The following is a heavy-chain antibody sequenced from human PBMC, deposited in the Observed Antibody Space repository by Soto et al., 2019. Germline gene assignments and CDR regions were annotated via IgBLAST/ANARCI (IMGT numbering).Heavy chain of an antibody. CDR3: ARDRKSSSWYGYFDL. Sequence: QVQLVQSGAEVKKPGSSVKVSCKASGGTFSSYAISWVRQAPGQGLEWMGGIIPIFGTANYAQKLQGRVTITADESTSTAYMKLSSLRSEDTAVYYCARDRKSSSWYGYFDLWGRGTLVTVSS. D-gene: IGHD6-13*01. CDR1: GGTFSSYA. CDR2: IIPIFGTA. V-gene: IGHV1-69*12. J-gene: IGHJ2*01.